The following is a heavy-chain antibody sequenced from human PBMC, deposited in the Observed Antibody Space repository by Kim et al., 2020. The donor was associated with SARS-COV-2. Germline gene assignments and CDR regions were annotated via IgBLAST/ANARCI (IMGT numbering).Heavy chain of an antibody. J-gene: IGHJ6*02. V-gene: IGHV4-59*13. CDR2: IYYSGST. CDR3: ARTAAGTSALPRGYYYYYGMDV. Sequence: SETLSLTCTVSGGSISSYYWSWIRQPPGKGLEWIGYIYYSGSTNYNPSLKSRVTISVDTSKNQFSLKLSSVTAADTAVYYCARTAAGTSALPRGYYYYYGMDVWGQGTTVTVSS. D-gene: IGHD6-13*01. CDR1: GGSISSYY.